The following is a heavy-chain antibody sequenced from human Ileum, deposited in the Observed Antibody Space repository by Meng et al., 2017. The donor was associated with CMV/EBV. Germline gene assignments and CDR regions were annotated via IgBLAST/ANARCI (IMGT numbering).Heavy chain of an antibody. Sequence: SGFTFSNYWMSWVRQAPGKGLEWVANIKQDGSERYYVDSVKGRFTVSRDNAKNSLYLQMNSLRAEDTAVYYCARVEDEGATSYGWLDPWGQGSLVTVSS. J-gene: IGHJ5*02. CDR1: GFTFSNYW. D-gene: IGHD2-2*01. CDR3: ARVEDEGATSYGWLDP. V-gene: IGHV3-7*01. CDR2: IKQDGSER.